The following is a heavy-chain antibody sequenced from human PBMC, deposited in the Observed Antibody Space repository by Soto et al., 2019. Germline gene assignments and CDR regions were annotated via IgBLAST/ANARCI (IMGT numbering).Heavy chain of an antibody. CDR3: ALGGYNYGRPFDF. Sequence: NPSETLSLTCNVSGGSISNFHLSWIRQPPGKGLEWIGYIYYSGNYYNPSLTSRVSMSLDKSKNQFSLHLKSVTAADTALYFCALGGYNYGRPFDFWGQGTRVTVSS. J-gene: IGHJ4*02. CDR1: GGSISNFH. CDR2: IYYSGN. V-gene: IGHV4-59*01. D-gene: IGHD5-18*01.